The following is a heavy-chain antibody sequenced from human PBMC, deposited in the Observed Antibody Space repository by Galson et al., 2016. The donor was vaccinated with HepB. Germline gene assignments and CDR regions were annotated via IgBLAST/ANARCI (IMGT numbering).Heavy chain of an antibody. CDR3: VQGSTAPAV. CDR2: ISRSGDST. V-gene: IGHV3-23*01. D-gene: IGHD2-2*01. J-gene: IGHJ6*03. Sequence: SLRLSCAASGFTFRNYGMTWVRQAPGKGLEVVSSISRSGDSTDYADSVKGRFTISRDNSKNTLSLQMNSPTADDTAIYYCVQGSTAPAVWGKGTTVTVSS. CDR1: GFTFRNYG.